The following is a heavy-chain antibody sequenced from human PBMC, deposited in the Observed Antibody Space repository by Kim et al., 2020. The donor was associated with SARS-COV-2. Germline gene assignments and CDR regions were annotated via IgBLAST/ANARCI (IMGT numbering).Heavy chain of an antibody. CDR2: ISYDGTNN. D-gene: IGHD6-13*01. CDR1: GFTFSTFA. J-gene: IGHJ4*02. V-gene: IGHV3-30*09. CDR3: ARDTAQYSSSWYGVSDI. Sequence: GGSLRLSCSVSGFTFSTFAMHWVRQAPGKGLEWVAVISYDGTNNYYADSVKGRFAVSRDNSKNTLPLQMNSRRAEDTAVYYCARDTAQYSSSWYGVSDIWGQGTRVTVSS.